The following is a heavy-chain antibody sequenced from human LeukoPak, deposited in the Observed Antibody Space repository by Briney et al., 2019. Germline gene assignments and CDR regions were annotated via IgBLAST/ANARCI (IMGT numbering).Heavy chain of an antibody. CDR1: GYSFTSYW. V-gene: IGHV5-51*01. CDR2: IYPGDSDT. D-gene: IGHD6-19*01. Sequence: GESLKISCKGSGYSFTSYWIGWVRQMPGKGLEWMGIIYPGDSDTRYSPSFQGQVTISADKSISTAYLQWSSLKASDTAIYSSERLPGAVAGTSFDYWGQGTLVTVSS. CDR3: ERLPGAVAGTSFDY. J-gene: IGHJ4*02.